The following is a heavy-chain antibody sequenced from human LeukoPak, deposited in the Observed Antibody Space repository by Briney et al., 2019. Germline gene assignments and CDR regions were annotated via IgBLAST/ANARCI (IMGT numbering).Heavy chain of an antibody. V-gene: IGHV1-69*04. D-gene: IGHD4-23*01. CDR2: IIPILGIA. CDR3: ARDLYGGNSGGY. CDR1: GGTFSSYA. Sequence: SVKVSCKASGGTFSSYAISWVRQAPGQGLEWMGRIIPILGIANYAQKFQGRVTITADKSTSTAYMELSSLRSEDTAVYYCARDLYGGNSGGYWGQGTLVTVSS. J-gene: IGHJ4*02.